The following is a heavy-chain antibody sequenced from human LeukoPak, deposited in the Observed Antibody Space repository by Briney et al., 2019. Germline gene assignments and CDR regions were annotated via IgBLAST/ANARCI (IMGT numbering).Heavy chain of an antibody. D-gene: IGHD6-6*01. CDR1: GFNVSSNY. CDR2: IYSGGST. CDR3: VKGGTVAGRPGVDY. J-gene: IGHJ4*02. V-gene: IGHV3-53*01. Sequence: LTGGSLRLSCAASGFNVSSNYMNWVRQAPGTGLECVSVIYSGGSTHYADSVKGRFTISRDNSKNTVFLQMNSLRAEDTAVYYCVKGGTVAGRPGVDYWGQGTLVIVSS.